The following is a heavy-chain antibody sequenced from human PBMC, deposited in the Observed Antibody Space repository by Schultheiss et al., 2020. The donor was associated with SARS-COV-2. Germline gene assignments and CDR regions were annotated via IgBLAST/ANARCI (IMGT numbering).Heavy chain of an antibody. J-gene: IGHJ6*02. Sequence: SETLSLTCAVYGGSFSGYYWSWIRQPPGKGLEWIGEIYHSGSTNYNPSLKSRVTISIHTSKNQFSLKLSSVTAADTAVYYCARDNPPYYYYGVDVWGQGITVTVSS. V-gene: IGHV4-34*01. CDR2: IYHSGST. CDR1: GGSFSGYY. CDR3: ARDNPPYYYYGVDV.